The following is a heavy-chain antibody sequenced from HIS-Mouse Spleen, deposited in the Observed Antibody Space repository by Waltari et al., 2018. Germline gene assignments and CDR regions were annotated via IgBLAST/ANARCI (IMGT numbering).Heavy chain of an antibody. D-gene: IGHD6-13*01. CDR1: GGSLSSSSYY. V-gene: IGHV4-39*07. Sequence: QLQLQESGPGLVKASEALSLTCTVPGGSLSSSSYYWGGIRQPPGKGLEWIGSIYYSGSTYYNPSLKSRVTISVDTSKNQFSLKLSSVTAADTAVYYCAREIPYSSSWYDWYFDLWGRGTLVTVSS. CDR3: AREIPYSSSWYDWYFDL. CDR2: IYYSGST. J-gene: IGHJ2*01.